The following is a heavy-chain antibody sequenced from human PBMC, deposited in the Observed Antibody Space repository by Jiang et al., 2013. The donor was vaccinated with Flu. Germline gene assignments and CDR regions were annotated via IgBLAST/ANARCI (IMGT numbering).Heavy chain of an antibody. J-gene: IGHJ6*02. CDR1: VAPSAVVVTT. V-gene: IGHV4-39*01. Sequence: LLKPSETLVPSPALSLVAPSAVVVTTGAGSASPQGRGLEWIGSIYYSGSTYYNPSLKSRVTISVDTSKNQFSLKLSSVTAADTAVYYCARLGIAADEGSPYYYYYGMDVWGQGTTVTVSS. CDR3: ARLGIAADEGSPYYYYYGMDV. D-gene: IGHD6-13*01. CDR2: IYYSGST.